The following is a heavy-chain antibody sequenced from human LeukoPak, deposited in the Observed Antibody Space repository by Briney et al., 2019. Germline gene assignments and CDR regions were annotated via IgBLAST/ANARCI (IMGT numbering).Heavy chain of an antibody. J-gene: IGHJ4*02. V-gene: IGHV4-61*02. Sequence: SQTLSLTCTVSGGSISSGSYYWSWIRQPAGKGLEWIGRIYTSGSTNYNPSLKSRVTISVDTSKNQFSLKLSSVTAADAAVYYCARGTGGPRSGYWGQGTLVTVSS. CDR1: GGSISSGSYY. CDR2: IYTSGST. CDR3: ARGTGGPRSGY. D-gene: IGHD4-23*01.